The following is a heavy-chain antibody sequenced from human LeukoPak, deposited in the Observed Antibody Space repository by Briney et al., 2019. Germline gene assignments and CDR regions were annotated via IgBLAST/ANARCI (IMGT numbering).Heavy chain of an antibody. V-gene: IGHV1-8*02. Sequence: ASVKVSCKASGGTFSSYAISWVRQAPGQGLEWMGWMSPNSGDTGYAQKFQDRVTMTRNTSISTAYMELSSLRSDDTAVYYCARGPPNWGYDYWGPGTLVTVSS. CDR1: GGTFSSYA. CDR3: ARGPPNWGYDY. D-gene: IGHD7-27*01. J-gene: IGHJ4*02. CDR2: MSPNSGDT.